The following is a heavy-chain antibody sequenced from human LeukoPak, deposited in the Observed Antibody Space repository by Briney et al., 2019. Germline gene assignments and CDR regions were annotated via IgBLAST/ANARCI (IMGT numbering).Heavy chain of an antibody. Sequence: SETLSLTCTVSGGSLIEYFWRWIRQPPGKELEWIGYIYYRGSTDYSPSLKSRVTISVDTSKYRFSLKLSSVTAADTAVYYCARLGCSGGSCPLDYWSQGTLVTVSS. CDR3: ARLGCSGGSCPLDY. J-gene: IGHJ4*02. CDR1: GGSLIEYF. CDR2: IYYRGST. V-gene: IGHV4-59*01. D-gene: IGHD2-15*01.